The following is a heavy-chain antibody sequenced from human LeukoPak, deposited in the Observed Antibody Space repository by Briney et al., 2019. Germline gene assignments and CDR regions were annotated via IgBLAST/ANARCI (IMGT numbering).Heavy chain of an antibody. J-gene: IGHJ4*02. Sequence: GASVKVSCKASGYTFTGYYMHWVRQAPGQGLEWMGWINPNSGGTSYAQKFQGRVTMTRDTSISTAYMELSRLRSDDTAVYYCARDRTRTGYSSGWYHDYWGQGTLVTLSS. CDR1: GYTFTGYY. CDR2: INPNSGGT. V-gene: IGHV1-2*02. D-gene: IGHD6-19*01. CDR3: ARDRTRTGYSSGWYHDY.